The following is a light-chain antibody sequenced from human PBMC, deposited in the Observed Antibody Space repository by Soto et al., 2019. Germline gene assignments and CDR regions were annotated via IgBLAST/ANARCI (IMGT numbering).Light chain of an antibody. CDR3: QQRSNWLLT. V-gene: IGKV3-11*01. CDR2: DAS. J-gene: IGKJ4*01. CDR1: QSVSSY. Sequence: EIVLTQSPATLSLSPGERATLSCRASQSVSSYLAWYQQKPGQAPRLLIYDASNRATGIPARFSGSGSGTDFTLTIGSLEREDFAVYYCQQRSNWLLTFGGGTKVEIK.